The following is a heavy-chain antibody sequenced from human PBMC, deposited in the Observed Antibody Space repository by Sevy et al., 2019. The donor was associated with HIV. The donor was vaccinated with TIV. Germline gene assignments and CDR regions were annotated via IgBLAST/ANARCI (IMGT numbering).Heavy chain of an antibody. CDR3: ARGDYYGSLYYFDH. CDR1: GFTFSNYF. J-gene: IGHJ4*02. D-gene: IGHD3-10*01. V-gene: IGHV3-21*01. CDR2: ISSGSSYI. Sequence: GGSLRLSCAASGFTFSNYFMNWVRQAPGKGLEWVSSISSGSSYIFYADSLKGRFTISRDNAKNSLYLHMNSLRAEDTAVYYCARGDYYGSLYYFDHWGPGTLVTVSS.